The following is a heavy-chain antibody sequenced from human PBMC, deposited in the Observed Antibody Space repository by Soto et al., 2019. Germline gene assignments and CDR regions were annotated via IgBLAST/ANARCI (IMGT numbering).Heavy chain of an antibody. J-gene: IGHJ4*02. V-gene: IGHV3-23*01. D-gene: IGHD2-8*01. Sequence: GGSLRLSCAPSGFTFSSSVMNSVRQLPGEGLEWVSNVGGGGDDTYYADSVKGRFTISRDNSMNTLYLQMNSLRADDTAVYFCAKCGYCSTGKCSAFDYWGQGTLVSVSS. CDR3: AKCGYCSTGKCSAFDY. CDR2: VGGGGDDT. CDR1: GFTFSSSV.